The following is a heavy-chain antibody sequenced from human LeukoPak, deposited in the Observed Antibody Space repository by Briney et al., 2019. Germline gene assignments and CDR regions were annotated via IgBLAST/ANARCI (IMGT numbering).Heavy chain of an antibody. V-gene: IGHV3-15*01. CDR3: TTFSYYYGSGSYYSFDY. CDR1: GFTFCNAW. CDR2: IKTKTDGGTT. J-gene: IGHJ4*02. D-gene: IGHD3-10*01. Sequence: GGSLRLSCAASGFTFCNAWMSWVRQAPGKGLEWVGRIKTKTDGGTTDYAAPVKGRFTISRDDSKNTLYLQMNSLKTEDTAVYYCTTFSYYYGSGSYYSFDYWGQGTLVTVSS.